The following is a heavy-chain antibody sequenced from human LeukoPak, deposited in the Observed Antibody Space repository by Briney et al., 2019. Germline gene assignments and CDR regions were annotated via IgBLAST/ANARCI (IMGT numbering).Heavy chain of an antibody. CDR2: INHSGST. D-gene: IGHD3-10*01. CDR3: ARDDSDYFYGSGSFPL. CDR1: GGSFSGYY. Sequence: SETLSLTCAVYGGSFSGYYWSWIRQPPGKGLEWIGEINHSGSTNYNPSLKSRVTISVDTSKNQFSLKLSSVTAADTAVYYCARDDSDYFYGSGSFPLWGQGSLVTVSS. J-gene: IGHJ4*02. V-gene: IGHV4-34*01.